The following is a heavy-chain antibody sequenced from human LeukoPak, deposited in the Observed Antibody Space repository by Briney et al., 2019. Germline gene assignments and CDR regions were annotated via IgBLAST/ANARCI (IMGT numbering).Heavy chain of an antibody. Sequence: ASVKVSCKASGYTFTGYYMHWVRQAPGQGLEWMGWISAYNGNTNYAQKLQGRVTMTTDTSTSTAYMELRSLRSDDTAVYYCAREDGRGSYDYWGQGTLVTVSS. CDR2: ISAYNGNT. CDR1: GYTFTGYY. CDR3: AREDGRGSYDY. J-gene: IGHJ4*02. D-gene: IGHD1-26*01. V-gene: IGHV1-18*04.